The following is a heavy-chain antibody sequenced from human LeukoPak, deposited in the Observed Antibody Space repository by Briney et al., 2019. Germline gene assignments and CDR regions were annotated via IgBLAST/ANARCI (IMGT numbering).Heavy chain of an antibody. CDR3: ARELHDYGDPNWFDP. V-gene: IGHV1-69*13. CDR1: GGTFSSYA. J-gene: IGHJ5*02. Sequence: GASVKVSCKASGGTFSSYAISWVRQAPGQGLEWMGGIIPIFGSANYAQKFQGRVTITADESTSTAYMELSRLRSDDTAVYYCARELHDYGDPNWFDPWGQGTLVTVSS. CDR2: IIPIFGSA. D-gene: IGHD4-17*01.